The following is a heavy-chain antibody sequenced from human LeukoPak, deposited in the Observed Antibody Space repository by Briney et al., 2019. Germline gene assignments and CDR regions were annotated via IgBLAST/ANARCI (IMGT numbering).Heavy chain of an antibody. J-gene: IGHJ6*02. CDR3: ARGVYGSGSWDYYYGMDV. V-gene: IGHV3-30*14. D-gene: IGHD3-10*01. CDR2: ISYDGSNK. Sequence: GSLRLSCAASGFTFSSYAMHWVRQAPGKGLEWVAVISYDGSNKYYADSVKGRFTISRENAKNSLYLQMNSLRAGDTAVYYCARGVYGSGSWDYYYGMDVWGQGTTVTVSS. CDR1: GFTFSSYA.